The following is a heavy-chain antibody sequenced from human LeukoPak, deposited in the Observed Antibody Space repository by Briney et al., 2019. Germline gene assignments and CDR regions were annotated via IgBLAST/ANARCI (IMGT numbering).Heavy chain of an antibody. Sequence: GGSLRLSCAASGFTFSDYYMSWIRQAPGKGLEWVSYISSSGSTIYYADSVKGRFTISRDNAKNSLYLQMNSLRAEDTAVYYCWGVAGTPCYFDYWGQGTLVTVSS. CDR2: ISSSGSTI. CDR1: GFTFSDYY. D-gene: IGHD6-19*01. CDR3: WGVAGTPCYFDY. J-gene: IGHJ4*02. V-gene: IGHV3-11*01.